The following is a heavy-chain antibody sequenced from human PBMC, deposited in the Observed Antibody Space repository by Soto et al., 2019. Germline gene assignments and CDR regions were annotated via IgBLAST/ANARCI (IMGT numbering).Heavy chain of an antibody. CDR2: ISYDGSDK. CDR1: GFTFSSYG. CDR3: ARDDEDGSYCDLGY. Sequence: GGSLRLSCAASGFTFSSYGMHWVRQAPGKGLEWVAVISYDGSDKYYADSVKGRFTISRDNSKSTLYLQMNSLRTEDTAIYYCARDDEDGSYCDLGYWGQGTLVTVSS. D-gene: IGHD3-10*01. J-gene: IGHJ4*02. V-gene: IGHV3-30*03.